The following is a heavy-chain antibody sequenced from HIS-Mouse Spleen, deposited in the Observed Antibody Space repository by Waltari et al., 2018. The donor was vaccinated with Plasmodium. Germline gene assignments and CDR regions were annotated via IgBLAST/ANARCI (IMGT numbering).Heavy chain of an antibody. Sequence: QVQLLQYGAEVKKPGASVKDSCKASGYNLTGSYMHWGRQAPGQGLEWMGWINPNSGGTNYEQKCQGRVTMTRDTSISTAYMELSRLRSDDTAVYYCARSLGVNWYFDLWGRGTLVTVSS. J-gene: IGHJ2*01. CDR1: GYNLTGSY. D-gene: IGHD3-16*01. V-gene: IGHV1-2*02. CDR2: INPNSGGT. CDR3: ARSLGVNWYFDL.